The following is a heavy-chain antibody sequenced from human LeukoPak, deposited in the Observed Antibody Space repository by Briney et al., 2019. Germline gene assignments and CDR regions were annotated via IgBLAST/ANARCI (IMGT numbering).Heavy chain of an antibody. CDR2: ISSSSSYI. D-gene: IGHD2-15*01. J-gene: IGHJ4*02. CDR1: GFTFSSYS. CDR3: ARANARIGGSRFDY. Sequence: PGGSLRLSCAASGFTFSSYSMSWVRQAPGKGLEWVSSISSSSSYIHYADSVKGRFTISRDNAKNSLYLQMNSLRAEDTAVYYCARANARIGGSRFDYWGQGTLVTVSS. V-gene: IGHV3-21*01.